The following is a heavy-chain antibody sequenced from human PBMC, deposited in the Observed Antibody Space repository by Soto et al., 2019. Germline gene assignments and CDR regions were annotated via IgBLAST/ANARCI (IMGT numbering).Heavy chain of an antibody. CDR2: IWYDGSNK. CDR3: ARDRGYSSSWGELFYEGMDV. V-gene: IGHV3-33*08. Sequence: LRLSCAGSGFIFKNAWLTWVRQAPGKGLEWVAVIWYDGSNKYYADSVKGRFTISRDNSKNTLYLQMNSLRAEDTAVYYCARDRGYSSSWGELFYEGMDV. D-gene: IGHD6-13*01. CDR1: GFIFKNAW. J-gene: IGHJ6*01.